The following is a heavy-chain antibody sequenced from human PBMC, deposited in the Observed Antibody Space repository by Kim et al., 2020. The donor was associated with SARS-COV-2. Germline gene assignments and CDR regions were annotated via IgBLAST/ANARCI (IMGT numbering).Heavy chain of an antibody. CDR3: ARSDHLVFPYGMDV. D-gene: IGHD2-8*01. Sequence: VDSLRGRFTISRDNAKNSLYLQMNSLRAEDTAVYYCARSDHLVFPYGMDVWGQGTTVTVSS. V-gene: IGHV3-7*01. J-gene: IGHJ6*02.